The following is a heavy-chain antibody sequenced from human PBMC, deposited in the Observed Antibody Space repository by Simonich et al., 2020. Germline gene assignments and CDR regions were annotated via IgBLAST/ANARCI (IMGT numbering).Heavy chain of an antibody. CDR2: IYYSGST. CDR3: ARHAGFAFDI. CDR1: GGSISSSSYY. D-gene: IGHD6-13*01. J-gene: IGHJ3*02. Sequence: QLQLQESGPGLVKPSETLSLTCTVSGGSISSSSYYWGWIRQPPGKGLEWIGSIYYSGSTDYHPSLKSRVTISVDTSKNQFSLKLSSVTAADTAVYYRARHAGFAFDIWGQGTMVTVSS. V-gene: IGHV4-39*01.